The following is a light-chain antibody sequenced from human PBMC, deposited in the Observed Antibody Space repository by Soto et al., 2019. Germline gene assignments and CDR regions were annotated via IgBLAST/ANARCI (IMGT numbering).Light chain of an antibody. CDR3: SSYTSRSTLVV. Sequence: QSALTQPASVSGSPGQSIAISCTGTSCDVGGYNSVSWYQHHPGKAPKLMIYEVSNRPSGVSNRFSGSKSGNTASLTISGLQAEDEADYYCSSYTSRSTLVVFGGGTKVTVL. CDR1: SCDVGGYNS. V-gene: IGLV2-14*01. J-gene: IGLJ2*01. CDR2: EVS.